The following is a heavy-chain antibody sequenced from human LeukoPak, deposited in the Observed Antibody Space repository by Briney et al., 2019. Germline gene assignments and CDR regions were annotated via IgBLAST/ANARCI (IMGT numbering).Heavy chain of an antibody. J-gene: IGHJ6*03. CDR2: IIPIFGTA. Sequence: SVKVSCKASGGTFSRYAFSWVRQAPGQGLEWMGGIIPIFGTANYAQKFQGRVTITADKSTSTAYMELSSLRSEDTAVYYCARGPEGYYYYYYMDVWGKGTTVTVSS. CDR3: ARGPEGYYYYYYMDV. CDR1: GGTFSRYA. V-gene: IGHV1-69*06.